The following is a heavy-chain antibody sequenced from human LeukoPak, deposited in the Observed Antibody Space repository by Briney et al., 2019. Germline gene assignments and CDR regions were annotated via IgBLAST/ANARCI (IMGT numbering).Heavy chain of an antibody. V-gene: IGHV3-23*01. CDR3: AKGGYCSSTSCRTYYYYMDV. D-gene: IGHD2-2*01. CDR2: ISGSGTST. J-gene: IGHJ6*03. Sequence: GGSLRLSCAASGFTFRTYAMSWVRQAPGKGLEWVSVISGSGTSTDYADSVKGRFTISRDNSKNTLYLQMNSLRAEDTAVYYCAKGGYCSSTSCRTYYYYMDVWGKGTTVTISS. CDR1: GFTFRTYA.